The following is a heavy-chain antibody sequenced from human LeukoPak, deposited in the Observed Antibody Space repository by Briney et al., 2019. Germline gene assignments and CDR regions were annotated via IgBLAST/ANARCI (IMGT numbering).Heavy chain of an antibody. V-gene: IGHV1-2*06. J-gene: IGHJ5*02. CDR3: ARGGRSGYSSNNNWFDP. D-gene: IGHD6-13*01. CDR1: GGTFSSYA. Sequence: ASVKVSCKASGGTFSSYAISWVRQAPGQGLEWMGRINPNSGGTNYAQKFQGRVTMTRDTSISTAYMELSRLRSDDTAVYYCARGGRSGYSSNNNWFDPWGQGTLVTVSS. CDR2: INPNSGGT.